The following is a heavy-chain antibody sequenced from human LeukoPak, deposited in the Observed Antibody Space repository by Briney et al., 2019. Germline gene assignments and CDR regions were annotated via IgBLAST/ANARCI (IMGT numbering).Heavy chain of an antibody. CDR1: GGSFSGYY. Sequence: SETLSLTCAVYGGSFSGYYWSWIRQPPGKGLEWIGEINHSGSTNYNPSLKSQVTISVDTSKNQFSLKLSSVTAADTAVYYCARARRLVHWFDPWGQGTLVTASS. D-gene: IGHD6-19*01. CDR3: ARARRLVHWFDP. V-gene: IGHV4-34*01. J-gene: IGHJ5*02. CDR2: INHSGST.